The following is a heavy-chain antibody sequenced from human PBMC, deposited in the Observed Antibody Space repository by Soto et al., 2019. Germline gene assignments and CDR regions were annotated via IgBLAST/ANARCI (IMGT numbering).Heavy chain of an antibody. Sequence: QVQLVQSGAEVKKPGSSVKVSCKASGGTFSSYTISWVRQAPGQGLGWMGRIIPILGIANYAQKFQGRVTITADKSTSTAYMELSSLRSEDTAVYYCARDRRCSSTSCYINWFDPWGQGTLVTVSS. V-gene: IGHV1-69*08. CDR1: GGTFSSYT. CDR3: ARDRRCSSTSCYINWFDP. J-gene: IGHJ5*02. CDR2: IIPILGIA. D-gene: IGHD2-2*02.